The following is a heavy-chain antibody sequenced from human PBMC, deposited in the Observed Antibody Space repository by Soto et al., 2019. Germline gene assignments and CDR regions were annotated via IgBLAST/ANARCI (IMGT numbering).Heavy chain of an antibody. V-gene: IGHV3-30-3*01. J-gene: IGHJ4*02. CDR3: ARDHYYDSSDYYYSLNYYFDY. D-gene: IGHD3-22*01. CDR1: GFTFSSYA. CDR2: ISYDGSNK. Sequence: QVQLVESGGGVVQPGRSLRLSCAASGFTFSSYAMHWVRQAPGKGLEWVAVISYDGSNKYYADSVKGRFTISRDNSKNTLYLQMNNLRAEDTAVYYCARDHYYDSSDYYYSLNYYFDYWGQGTLVTVSS.